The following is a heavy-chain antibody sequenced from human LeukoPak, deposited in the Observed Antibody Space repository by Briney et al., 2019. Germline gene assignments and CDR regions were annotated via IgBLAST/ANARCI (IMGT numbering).Heavy chain of an antibody. J-gene: IGHJ3*02. Sequence: KSSETLSLTCAVYGGSFSGYYWSWIRQPPGKGLEWIGEINHSGSTNYNPSLKSRVTISVDTSKNQFSLKLSSVTAADTAVYYCASGSSGYAHDAFDIWGQGTMVTVSS. CDR2: INHSGST. V-gene: IGHV4-34*01. D-gene: IGHD3-22*01. CDR1: GGSFSGYY. CDR3: ASGSSGYAHDAFDI.